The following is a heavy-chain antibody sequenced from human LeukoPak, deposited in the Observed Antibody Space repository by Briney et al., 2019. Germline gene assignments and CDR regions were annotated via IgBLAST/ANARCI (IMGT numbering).Heavy chain of an antibody. CDR2: ISYDGSNK. CDR3: ARLTTVTTPKDY. J-gene: IGHJ4*02. CDR1: GFTFSSYA. Sequence: GGSLRLSCAASGFTFSSYAMHWVRQAPGKGLEWVAVISYDGSNKYYADSVKGRFTISRDNSKNTLYLQMNSLRAEDTAVCYCARLTTVTTPKDYWGQGTLVTVSS. D-gene: IGHD4-17*01. V-gene: IGHV3-30-3*01.